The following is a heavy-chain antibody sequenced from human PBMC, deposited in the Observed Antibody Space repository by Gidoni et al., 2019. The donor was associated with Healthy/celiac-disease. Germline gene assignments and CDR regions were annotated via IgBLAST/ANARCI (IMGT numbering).Heavy chain of an antibody. CDR3: ARDWGFLSGDSSGYYRPVRAFDI. V-gene: IGHV1-69*06. CDR2: IIPIFGTA. Sequence: QVQLVQSGAEVKKPGSSVKVSCKASGGTFSSYAISWVRQAPGQGLEWMGGIIPIFGTANYAQKFQGRVTITADKSTSTAYMELSSLRSEDTAVYYCARDWGFLSGDSSGYYRPVRAFDIWGQGTMVTVSS. CDR1: GGTFSSYA. D-gene: IGHD3-22*01. J-gene: IGHJ3*02.